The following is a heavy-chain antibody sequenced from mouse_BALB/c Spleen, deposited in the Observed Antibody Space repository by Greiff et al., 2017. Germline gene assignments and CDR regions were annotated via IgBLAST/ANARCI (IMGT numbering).Heavy chain of an antibody. CDR1: GFNIKDTY. V-gene: IGHV14-3*02. CDR3: AKDYGSSYDWYFDV. Sequence: DVQLQQSGAELVKPGASVKLSCTASGFNIKDTYMHWVKQRPEQGLEWIGRIDPANGNTKYDPKFQGKATITADTSSNTAYLQLSSLTSEDTAVYYCAKDYGSSYDWYFDVWGAGTTVTVSS. CDR2: IDPANGNT. D-gene: IGHD1-1*01. J-gene: IGHJ1*01.